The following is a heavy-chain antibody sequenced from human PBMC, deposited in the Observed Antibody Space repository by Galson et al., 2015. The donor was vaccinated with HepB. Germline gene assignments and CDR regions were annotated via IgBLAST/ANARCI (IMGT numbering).Heavy chain of an antibody. CDR3: ARDRGYRLTYWYFDL. CDR2: ISYDGTNK. V-gene: IGHV3-30*03. Sequence: SLRLSCAASGFTLSSYGMQWVRQAPGKGLEWVAVISYDGTNKNYADSVKGRFTISRDNSKNTLYLEMNSLRAEDTAVYYCARDRGYRLTYWYFDLWGRGTLVAVSS. D-gene: IGHD5-18*01. CDR1: GFTLSSYG. J-gene: IGHJ2*01.